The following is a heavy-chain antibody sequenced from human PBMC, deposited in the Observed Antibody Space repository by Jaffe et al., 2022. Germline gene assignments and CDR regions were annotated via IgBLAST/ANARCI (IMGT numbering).Heavy chain of an antibody. V-gene: IGHV3-48*03. CDR2: ISSSGSTI. Sequence: EVQLVESGGGLVQPGGSLRLSCAASGFTFSSYEMNWVRQAPGKGLEWVSYISSSGSTIYYADSVKGRFTISRDNAKNSLYLQMNSLRAEDTAVYYCARMQKDYDILTGYYTEYAFDIWGQGTMVTVSS. D-gene: IGHD3-9*01. J-gene: IGHJ3*02. CDR1: GFTFSSYE. CDR3: ARMQKDYDILTGYYTEYAFDI.